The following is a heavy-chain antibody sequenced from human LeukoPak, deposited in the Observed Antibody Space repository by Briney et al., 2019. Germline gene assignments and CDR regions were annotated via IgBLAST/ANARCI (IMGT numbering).Heavy chain of an antibody. D-gene: IGHD1-26*01. V-gene: IGHV4-34*01. J-gene: IGHJ3*02. Sequence: SETLSLTCAVYGGSFSGYYWSWIRQPPGKGLEWIGEINHSGSTNYNPSLKSRVTISVDTSKNQFSPKLSSVTAADTAVYYCARGSRATTHDAFDIWGQGTMVTVSS. CDR1: GGSFSGYY. CDR2: INHSGST. CDR3: ARGSRATTHDAFDI.